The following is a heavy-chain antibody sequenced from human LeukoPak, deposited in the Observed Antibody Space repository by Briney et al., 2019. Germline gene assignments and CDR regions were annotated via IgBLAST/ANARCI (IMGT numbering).Heavy chain of an antibody. V-gene: IGHV1-18*01. CDR2: TSGYNGNT. J-gene: IGHJ3*02. CDR3: ARDCSSTSCYVAFDI. CDR1: GYTFTSYG. D-gene: IGHD2-2*01. Sequence: GASVKVSCKASGYTFTSYGISWVRQAPGQGLEWMGWTSGYNGNTNYPQKVQGRVTMTTDTSTSTAYMELRSLRSDDTAVYYCARDCSSTSCYVAFDIWGQGTMVTVSS.